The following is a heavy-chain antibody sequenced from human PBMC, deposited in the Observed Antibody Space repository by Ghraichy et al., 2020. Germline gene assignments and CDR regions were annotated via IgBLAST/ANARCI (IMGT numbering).Heavy chain of an antibody. V-gene: IGHV3-11*01. CDR2: ISSSGSTI. D-gene: IGHD3-22*01. CDR3: AREGDYYDSSGWEVGAFDI. Sequence: GGSLRLSCAASGFTFSDYYMSWIRQAPGKGLEWVSYISSSGSTIYYADSVKGRFTISRDNAKNSLYLQMNSLRAEDTAVYYCAREGDYYDSSGWEVGAFDIWGQGTMVTVSS. CDR1: GFTFSDYY. J-gene: IGHJ3*02.